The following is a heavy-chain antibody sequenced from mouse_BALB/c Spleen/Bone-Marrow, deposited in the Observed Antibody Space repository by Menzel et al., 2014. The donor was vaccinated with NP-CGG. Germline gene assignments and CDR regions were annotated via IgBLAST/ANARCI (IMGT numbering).Heavy chain of an antibody. J-gene: IGHJ3*01. CDR1: GFTFTDYY. CDR2: IGNKANGYTT. Sequence: EVKLMESGGGLVQPGGSLRLSCAPSGFTFTDYYMSWVRQPPGKALEWLGFIGNKANGYTTEYSASVKGRFTISRDNSQSILYLQMNTLRAEDSATYYCARDRRYDLAWFAYWGQGTLVTVSA. D-gene: IGHD2-14*01. CDR3: ARDRRYDLAWFAY. V-gene: IGHV7-3*02.